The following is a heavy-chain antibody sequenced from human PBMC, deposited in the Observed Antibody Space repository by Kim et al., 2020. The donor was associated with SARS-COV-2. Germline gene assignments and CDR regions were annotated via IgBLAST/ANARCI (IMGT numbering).Heavy chain of an antibody. Sequence: GGSLRLSCAASGFTFSNYAMNWVRQAPGKGLEWVSVISDRSGTTYYADSVKGRFTISRDNSKNTLYLQMNSLRAEDTDVYYCAKSKGGVFGYVDYWGQGTLVTVSS. D-gene: IGHD3-16*02. J-gene: IGHJ4*02. CDR3: AKSKGGVFGYVDY. V-gene: IGHV3-23*01. CDR1: GFTFSNYA. CDR2: ISDRSGTT.